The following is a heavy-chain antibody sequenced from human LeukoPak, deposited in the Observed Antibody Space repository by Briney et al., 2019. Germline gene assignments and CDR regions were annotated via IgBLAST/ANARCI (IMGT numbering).Heavy chain of an antibody. J-gene: IGHJ4*02. V-gene: IGHV4-34*01. CDR1: GGSFSGYY. CDR3: ASSAGTYYYGSGSYYFDY. D-gene: IGHD3-10*01. CDR2: INHSGST. Sequence: SETLSLTCGVYGGSFSGYYWSWIRQPQGKGLEWIGEINHSGSTNYNPSLKSRVTISVDTSKTQFSLRLSSVTAADTAVYYCASSAGTYYYGSGSYYFDYWGQGTLVTVSS.